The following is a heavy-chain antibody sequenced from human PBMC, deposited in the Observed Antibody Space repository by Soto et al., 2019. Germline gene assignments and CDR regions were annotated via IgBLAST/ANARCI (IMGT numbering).Heavy chain of an antibody. Sequence: QVQLVQSGAEMKRPGASVKVSCETSGYTCINYDIIWVRETTGLGLEWMGWMNANSGNTGYAQKLQGRDTMTRDTSTSTAYMEVSTLTPDDTAVYYCARGGHFRAGTTSVDHWGQGALVTVSS. D-gene: IGHD1-1*01. J-gene: IGHJ4*02. CDR3: ARGGHFRAGTTSVDH. V-gene: IGHV1-8*01. CDR1: GYTCINYD. CDR2: MNANSGNT.